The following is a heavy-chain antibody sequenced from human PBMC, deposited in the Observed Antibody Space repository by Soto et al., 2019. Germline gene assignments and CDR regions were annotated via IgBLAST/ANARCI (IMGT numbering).Heavy chain of an antibody. CDR3: ARHLAARGPYYFDY. CDR1: GGSISSSSYY. Sequence: SETLSLTCTVSGGSISSSSYYWGWIRQPPGKGLEWIGSIYYSGSTYYNPSLKSRVTISVDTSKNQFSLKLSSVTAADTVVYYCARHLAARGPYYFDYWGQGTLVTVSS. J-gene: IGHJ4*02. CDR2: IYYSGST. D-gene: IGHD6-6*01. V-gene: IGHV4-39*01.